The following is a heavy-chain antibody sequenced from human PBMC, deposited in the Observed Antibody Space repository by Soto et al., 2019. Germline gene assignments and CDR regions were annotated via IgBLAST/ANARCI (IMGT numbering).Heavy chain of an antibody. Sequence: GESLKISCQGSGYSFTTYWIGWVRQMPGKGLEWMGIISPSNSDTRYSPSFQGQVTMSVDKSIGTAYLQWGSLKASDTAMYYCARVFDSSAYYANYGGQGTPVTVSS. CDR2: ISPSNSDT. CDR1: GYSFTTYW. V-gene: IGHV5-51*01. CDR3: ARVFDSSAYYANY. D-gene: IGHD3-22*01. J-gene: IGHJ4*02.